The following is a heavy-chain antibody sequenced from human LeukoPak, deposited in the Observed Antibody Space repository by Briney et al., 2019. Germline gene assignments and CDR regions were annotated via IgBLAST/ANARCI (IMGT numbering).Heavy chain of an antibody. Sequence: ASVKVSCKASGYTFTGYYMHWVRQAPGQGLEWMGWINPNSGGTNYAQKFQGWVTMTRDTSISTAYMELSRLRSDDTAVYYCAREKPVSSSYIGYYYYGMDVWGQGTTVTVSS. CDR3: AREKPVSSSYIGYYYYGMDV. J-gene: IGHJ6*02. CDR1: GYTFTGYY. CDR2: INPNSGGT. V-gene: IGHV1-2*04. D-gene: IGHD6-13*01.